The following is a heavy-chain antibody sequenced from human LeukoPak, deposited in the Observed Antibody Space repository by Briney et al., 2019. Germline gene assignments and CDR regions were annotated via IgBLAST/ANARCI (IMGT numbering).Heavy chain of an antibody. D-gene: IGHD6-25*01. CDR3: ASGLELDY. CDR1: GFTFDDYA. J-gene: IGHJ4*02. V-gene: IGHV3-9*01. CDR2: ISWNSGSI. Sequence: GRSLRLSCAASGFTFDDYAMHWVRHAPGKGLEWVSGISWNSGSIGYVDSVKGRFTISRDNAKNSLYLQMNSLRAEDTAVYYCASGLELDYWGQGTLVTVSS.